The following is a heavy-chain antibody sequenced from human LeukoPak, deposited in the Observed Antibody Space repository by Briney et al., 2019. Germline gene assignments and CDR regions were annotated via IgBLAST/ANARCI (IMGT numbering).Heavy chain of an antibody. J-gene: IGHJ6*02. CDR1: GGSFSGYY. Sequence: TPSETLSLTCAVYGGSFSGYYWSWIRQPPGKGLEWIGEINHSGSTNYNPSLKSRVTISVDTSKNQFSLKLSSVTAADTAVYYCARGMHYDSSGYDYYGMDVWSQGTTVTVSS. D-gene: IGHD3-22*01. CDR3: ARGMHYDSSGYDYYGMDV. V-gene: IGHV4-34*01. CDR2: INHSGST.